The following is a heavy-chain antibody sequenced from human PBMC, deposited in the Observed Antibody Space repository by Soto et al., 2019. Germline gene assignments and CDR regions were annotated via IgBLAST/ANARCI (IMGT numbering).Heavy chain of an antibody. Sequence: SETLSLTCAVYGGSFSGYYWSWIRQPPGKGLEWIGEINHSGSTNYNPSLKSRVTISVDTSKNQFSLKLSSVTAADTAVYYCARGGYYGSGSYYRYWGQDTLVTVSS. J-gene: IGHJ1*01. V-gene: IGHV4-34*01. CDR2: INHSGST. CDR1: GGSFSGYY. CDR3: ARGGYYGSGSYYRY. D-gene: IGHD3-10*01.